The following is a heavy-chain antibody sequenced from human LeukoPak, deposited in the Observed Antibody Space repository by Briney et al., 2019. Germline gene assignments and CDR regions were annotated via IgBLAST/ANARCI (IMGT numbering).Heavy chain of an antibody. Sequence: SETLSRTCTVSGGSISSYYWSWIRQPPGKGLEWIGYIYYSGSTNYNPSLKSRVTISVDTSKNQFSLKLSSVTAADTAVYYCATFLGYCSGGSCEKIDYWGQGTLVTVSS. J-gene: IGHJ4*02. CDR2: IYYSGST. D-gene: IGHD2-15*01. CDR1: GGSISSYY. V-gene: IGHV4-59*08. CDR3: ATFLGYCSGGSCEKIDY.